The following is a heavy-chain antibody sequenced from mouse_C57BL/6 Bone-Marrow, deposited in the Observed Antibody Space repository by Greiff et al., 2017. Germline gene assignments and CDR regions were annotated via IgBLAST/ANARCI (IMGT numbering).Heavy chain of an antibody. V-gene: IGHV1-81*01. J-gene: IGHJ3*01. CDR2: IYPRSGNT. CDR1: GYTFTSYG. CDR3: ARVGYYWFAY. Sequence: VQLQQSGAELARPGASVKLSCKASGYTFTSYGISWVKQRTGQGLEWIGEIYPRSGNTYYNEKFKGKATLTAYKSSITAYMELRSLTSEDSAVYFCARVGYYWFAYWGQGTLVTVSA. D-gene: IGHD2-3*01.